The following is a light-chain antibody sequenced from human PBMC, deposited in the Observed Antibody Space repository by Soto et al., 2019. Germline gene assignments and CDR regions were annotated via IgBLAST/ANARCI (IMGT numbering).Light chain of an antibody. V-gene: IGKV3-15*01. CDR1: QSVSSN. Sequence: EIVMTQSPATLSVSPGERATLSCRASQSVSSNLAWYQQKPGQAPRLLIYGASTRATGIPARFSGSGSGTEFTLTISSRQSEDFAVYYCQQYNNWPFTFGPGTKVDTK. CDR2: GAS. CDR3: QQYNNWPFT. J-gene: IGKJ3*01.